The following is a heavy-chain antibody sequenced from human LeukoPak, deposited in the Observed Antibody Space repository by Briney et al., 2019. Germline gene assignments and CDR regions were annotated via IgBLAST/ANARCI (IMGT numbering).Heavy chain of an antibody. Sequence: ASVKVSCKASGYTFTSYDINWVRQATGQGLEWMGWMNPNSGNTGYAQKLQGRVTMTTDTSTSTAYMELRSLRSDDTAVYYCARERTYYDILTGYYKAPSDAFDIWGQGTMVTVSS. CDR2: MNPNSGNT. D-gene: IGHD3-9*01. J-gene: IGHJ3*02. V-gene: IGHV1-8*02. CDR1: GYTFTSYD. CDR3: ARERTYYDILTGYYKAPSDAFDI.